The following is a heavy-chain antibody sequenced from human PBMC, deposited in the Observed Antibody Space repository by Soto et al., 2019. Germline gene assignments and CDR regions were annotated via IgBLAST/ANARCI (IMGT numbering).Heavy chain of an antibody. CDR3: ASSTTGVYVFHD. Sequence: QVQLVQSGAEVKNPGSSVKVSCKGSGDTFTRSVISWVRQVPGQRLEWMGRIIPVLGVENHAQNFQGRVTVTADKSTSTAYLELNSQKSEDTAIDYCASSTTGVYVFHDWGQGTLVTVSS. CDR2: IIPVLGVE. J-gene: IGHJ4*02. D-gene: IGHD2-8*01. V-gene: IGHV1-69*02. CDR1: GDTFTRSV.